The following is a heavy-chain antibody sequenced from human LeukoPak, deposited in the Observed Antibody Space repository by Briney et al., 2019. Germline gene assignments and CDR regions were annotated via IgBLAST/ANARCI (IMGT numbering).Heavy chain of an antibody. CDR3: AELGITMIGGV. CDR1: AFTFSDYE. Sequence: PGGSLRLSCAASAFTFSDYEMNWVRQAPGKGLEWVSYISSSGSTIYYADSVKGRFTISRDNAKNSLYLQMNSLRAEDTAVYYCAELGITMIGGVWGKGTTVTISS. V-gene: IGHV3-48*03. J-gene: IGHJ6*04. D-gene: IGHD3-10*02. CDR2: ISSSGSTI.